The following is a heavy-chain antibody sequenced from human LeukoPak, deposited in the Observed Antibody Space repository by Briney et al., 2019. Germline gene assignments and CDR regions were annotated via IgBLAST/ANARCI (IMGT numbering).Heavy chain of an antibody. D-gene: IGHD3-16*01. CDR2: ISWNSDSV. CDR1: GFTFSNYG. CDR3: ARAGGSRYYYAMDV. V-gene: IGHV3-9*01. J-gene: IGHJ6*02. Sequence: PGGSLRLSCIASGFTFSNYGMHWVRQAPGKGLEWVSGISWNSDSVDYADSVKGRFTISRDNAENSLYLQMNSLRAEDTAFYYCARAGGSRYYYAMDVWGQGTTVTVSS.